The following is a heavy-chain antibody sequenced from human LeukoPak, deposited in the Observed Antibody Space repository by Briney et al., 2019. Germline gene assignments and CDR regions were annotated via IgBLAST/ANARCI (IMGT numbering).Heavy chain of an antibody. CDR3: ARARSSGWYSDY. J-gene: IGHJ4*02. V-gene: IGHV1-69*05. CDR1: GGTFSSYA. CDR2: IIPIFGTA. Sequence: SVKVSCKAPGGTFSSYAISWVRQAPGQGLEWMGRIIPIFGTANYAQKFQGRVTITTDESTSTAYMELSSLRSEDTAVYYCARARSSGWYSDYWGQGTLVTVSS. D-gene: IGHD6-19*01.